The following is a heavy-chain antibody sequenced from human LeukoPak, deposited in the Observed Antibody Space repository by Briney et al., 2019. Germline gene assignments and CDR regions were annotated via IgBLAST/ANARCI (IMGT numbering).Heavy chain of an antibody. CDR1: GGSVSSGSYY. D-gene: IGHD2-15*01. CDR2: IYYSGST. J-gene: IGHJ4*02. V-gene: IGHV4-61*01. CDR3: ARDRYCSSGSCCFDY. Sequence: SETLSLTCTVSGGSVSSGSYYWSWIRQPPGKGLEWIGYIYYSGSTNYNPSLKSRVTISVDTSKNQFSLKLSSVTAADTAVYYCARDRYCSSGSCCFDYWGQGTLVTVSS.